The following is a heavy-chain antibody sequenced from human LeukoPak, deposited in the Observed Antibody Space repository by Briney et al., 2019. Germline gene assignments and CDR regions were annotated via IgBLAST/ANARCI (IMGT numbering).Heavy chain of an antibody. Sequence: GGSLRLSCAASGFTFSSYGMHWVRQAPGKGLEWVAVTWYDGSNKYYADSVKGRFTISRDNSKNTLYLQMNSLRAEDTAVYYCARVVGATSHFDYWGQGTLVTVSS. D-gene: IGHD1-26*01. J-gene: IGHJ4*02. CDR1: GFTFSSYG. CDR2: TWYDGSNK. V-gene: IGHV3-33*01. CDR3: ARVVGATSHFDY.